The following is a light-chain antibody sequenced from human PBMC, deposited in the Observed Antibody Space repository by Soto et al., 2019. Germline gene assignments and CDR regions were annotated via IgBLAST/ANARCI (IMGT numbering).Light chain of an antibody. V-gene: IGLV2-14*01. Sequence: QSALTQPASVSGSPGQSITISCTGTSSDVGDYNYVSWYQQHPGKAPKLMIYEVSYRPSGVSNRFSGSKSGNTASLTVSGRQAEDEADYYCSSYTSITTHVVFGGGTKLTVL. J-gene: IGLJ2*01. CDR2: EVS. CDR3: SSYTSITTHVV. CDR1: SSDVGDYNY.